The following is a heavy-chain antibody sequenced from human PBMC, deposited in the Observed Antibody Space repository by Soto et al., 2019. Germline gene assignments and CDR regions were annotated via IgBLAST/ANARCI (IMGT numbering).Heavy chain of an antibody. J-gene: IGHJ4*02. D-gene: IGHD3-10*01. V-gene: IGHV4-34*09. CDR3: ASVGSGSYYNGPFDY. CDR1: GGSFSGYY. Sequence: SETXSLTCAVYGGSFSGYYWSWIRQPPGKGLEWIGYIYYSGSTYYNPSLKSRVTISVDTSKNQFSLKLSSVTAADTAVYHCASVGSGSYYNGPFDYWGQGTLVTVSS. CDR2: IYYSGST.